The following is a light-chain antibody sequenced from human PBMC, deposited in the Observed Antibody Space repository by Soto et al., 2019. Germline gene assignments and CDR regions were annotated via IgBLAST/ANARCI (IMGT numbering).Light chain of an antibody. CDR2: EGG. Sequence: QSALTQPASVSGSPGQSITISCTGTNNDVGTYDLVSWYQQHPGQATKLIIYEGGKRPSGVSNRLSGSKSGNTASLTISGLQAEDEAYYYCCSYAGSSSWVFGGGTKLTVL. V-gene: IGLV2-23*01. J-gene: IGLJ3*02. CDR3: CSYAGSSSWV. CDR1: NNDVGTYDL.